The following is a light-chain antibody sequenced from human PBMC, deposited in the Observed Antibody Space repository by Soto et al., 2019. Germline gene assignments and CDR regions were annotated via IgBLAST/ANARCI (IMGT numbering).Light chain of an antibody. CDR2: GTS. J-gene: IGKJ3*01. CDR1: QSVSSKY. CDR3: QQYGSSLFT. V-gene: IGKV3-20*01. Sequence: DIVLTQSPGTLSLSPGERATLSCRASQSVSSKYLAWYQQKPGQAPRVLIYGTSIRASGVPERFSGGGSGTDFTLTITRLEPEDFAVYYCQQYGSSLFTFGPGTKVDSK.